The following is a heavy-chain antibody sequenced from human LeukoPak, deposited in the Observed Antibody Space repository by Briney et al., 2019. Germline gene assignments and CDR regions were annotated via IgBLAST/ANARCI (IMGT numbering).Heavy chain of an antibody. D-gene: IGHD2-21*01. CDR1: GGSISSYY. CDR3: ARSISDPPYYYYYMDV. CDR2: VYYSGST. Sequence: SETLSLTCTVSGGSISSYYWSWIRQPPGKGLEWIGYVYYSGSTNYNPSLESRVTISVDTSKNQFSLKLSSVTAADTAVYYCARSISDPPYYYYYMDVWGKGTTVTVSS. J-gene: IGHJ6*03. V-gene: IGHV4-59*01.